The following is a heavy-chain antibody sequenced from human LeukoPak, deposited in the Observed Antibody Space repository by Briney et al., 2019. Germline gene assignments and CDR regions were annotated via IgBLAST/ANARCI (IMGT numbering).Heavy chain of an antibody. CDR2: FDPEDGET. Sequence: ASVKVSCKVSGYTLTELSMHWVRQAPGKGLEWMGGFDPEDGETIYAQKFQGRVTMTEDTSTDTAYMELSSLRSEDTAVYYCARGDPPWESCSGGSCSAEYFQHWGQGTLVTVSS. D-gene: IGHD2-15*01. CDR3: ARGDPPWESCSGGSCSAEYFQH. CDR1: GYTLTELS. V-gene: IGHV1-24*01. J-gene: IGHJ1*01.